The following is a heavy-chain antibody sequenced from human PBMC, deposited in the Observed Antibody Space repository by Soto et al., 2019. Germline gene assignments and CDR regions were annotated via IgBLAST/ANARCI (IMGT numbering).Heavy chain of an antibody. CDR3: ASALSPEDYGDYGVGIFDY. V-gene: IGHV1-69*13. D-gene: IGHD4-17*01. Sequence: SVKVSCKASGGTFSSYAISWVRQAPGQGLEWMGGIIPIFGTANYAQKFQGRVTITADESTSTAYMELSSLRSEDTAVYYCASALSPEDYGDYGVGIFDYWGQGTLVTVSS. CDR2: IIPIFGTA. J-gene: IGHJ4*02. CDR1: GGTFSSYA.